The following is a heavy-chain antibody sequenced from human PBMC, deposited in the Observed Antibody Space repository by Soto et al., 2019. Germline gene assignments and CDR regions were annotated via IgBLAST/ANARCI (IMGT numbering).Heavy chain of an antibody. CDR1: GDTFKNCV. J-gene: IGHJ6*02. V-gene: IGHV1-69*01. D-gene: IGHD3-10*01. Sequence: QVQVVQSGVEVRRPGSSVKVSCKASGDTFKNCVISWVRQAPGQGLEWMGGIIPLFGTTDFAQRYQGRLKITTDESTTTDYMELSRLRSDDTATYYCAAEPGFGKLSVVWGQGTTVIVS. CDR2: IIPLFGTT. CDR3: AAEPGFGKLSVV.